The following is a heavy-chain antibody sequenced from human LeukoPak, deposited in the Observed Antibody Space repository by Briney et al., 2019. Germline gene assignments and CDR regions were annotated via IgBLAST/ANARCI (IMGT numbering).Heavy chain of an antibody. V-gene: IGHV1-2*02. J-gene: IGHJ4*02. CDR3: GRDYLPSRYHSPGGNVGYFDY. Sequence: ASVKVSCKASGYTFTGYYMHWARQAPGQGLEWMGWINPMSGGTNYAQKFQGRVTMTRDTSISTAYMELRRLRSDDTAVYYCGRDYLPSRYHSPGGNVGYFDYWGQGTLVTVSS. CDR1: GYTFTGYY. CDR2: INPMSGGT. D-gene: IGHD3-16*01.